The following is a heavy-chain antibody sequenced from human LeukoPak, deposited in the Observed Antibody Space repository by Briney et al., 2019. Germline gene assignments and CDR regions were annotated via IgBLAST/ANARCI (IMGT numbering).Heavy chain of an antibody. Sequence: PGRSLGLSCTGSGFTFGDYSMNWVRQAPGKGLEWVAFIRSKAHGGTTEYAASVKGRFTFSRDDSRSVAYLQMNNLRTEDTAVYYCARDQVYYDFWSAYWGQGTLVTVSS. D-gene: IGHD3-3*01. CDR1: GFTFGDYS. CDR2: IRSKAHGGTT. V-gene: IGHV3-49*04. CDR3: ARDQVYYDFWSAY. J-gene: IGHJ4*02.